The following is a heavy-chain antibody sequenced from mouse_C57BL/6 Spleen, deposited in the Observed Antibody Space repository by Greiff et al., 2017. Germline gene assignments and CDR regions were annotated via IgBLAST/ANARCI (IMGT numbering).Heavy chain of an antibody. J-gene: IGHJ3*01. D-gene: IGHD4-1*01. CDR1: GYTFTSYW. CDR2: INPSNGGT. CDR3: ARRTGAWFAY. Sequence: VQLLQPGPDLVKPGASVKLSCKASGYTFTSYWMHWVKQRPGQGLEWIGNINPSNGGTNYNEKFKSKATLTVDKSSSTAYMQRSSLTSEDSAVYYCARRTGAWFAYWGQGTLVTVAA. V-gene: IGHV1-53*01.